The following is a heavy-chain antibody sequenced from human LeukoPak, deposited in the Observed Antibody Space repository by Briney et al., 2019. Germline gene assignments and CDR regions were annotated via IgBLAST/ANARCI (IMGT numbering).Heavy chain of an antibody. CDR1: GGSISSSSYY. V-gene: IGHV4-39*01. CDR2: LYYNGST. CDR3: ARRGRLWWQLGFY. D-gene: IGHD4-23*01. Sequence: SETLSLTCTVPGGSISSSSYYWGWIRQPPGKGLEWIGSLYYNGSTYYNPSLKSRVTISVDTSKEQFSLKLSSVTAADTAVYYCARRGRLWWQLGFYWGQGTLVTVSS. J-gene: IGHJ4*02.